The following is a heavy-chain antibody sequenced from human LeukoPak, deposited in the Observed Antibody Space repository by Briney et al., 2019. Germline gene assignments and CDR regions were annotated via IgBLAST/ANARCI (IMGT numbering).Heavy chain of an antibody. D-gene: IGHD3-3*01. V-gene: IGHV5-51*01. CDR2: IYPGDSDT. CDR1: GYSFTSYW. J-gene: IGHJ4*02. CDR3: ATVLRFLEGFHNPLSYFDY. Sequence: GESLKISCKGSGYSFTSYWVGWVRQMPGKGLEWMGIIYPGDSDTRYSPSFQGQVTISADKSISTAYLQWSSLKASDTAMYYCATVLRFLEGFHNPLSYFDYWGQGTLVTVSS.